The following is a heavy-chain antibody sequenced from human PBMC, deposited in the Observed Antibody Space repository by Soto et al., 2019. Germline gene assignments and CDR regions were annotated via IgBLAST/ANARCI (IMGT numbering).Heavy chain of an antibody. CDR3: ARDKTSGYEGWFDP. D-gene: IGHD5-12*01. CDR2: ISYDGRNT. Sequence: AGGSLRLSCAASGFTFGGYGMHWVRQAPGKGLEWAAAISYDGRNTYYADSVQGRFAISRDTSASTAYMELRSLRSDDTAVYYCARDKTSGYEGWFDPWGQGTLVTVSS. J-gene: IGHJ5*02. CDR1: GFTFGGYG. V-gene: IGHV3-30*03.